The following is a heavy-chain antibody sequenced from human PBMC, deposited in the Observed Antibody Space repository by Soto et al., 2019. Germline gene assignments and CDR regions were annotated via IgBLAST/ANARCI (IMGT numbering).Heavy chain of an antibody. Sequence: GGSLRLSCAASGFTFSNAWMSWVRQAPGKGLEWVGRIKSKTDGGTTDYAAPVKGRFTISRDDSKNMVFLQMNSLKIEDTAVYYCTTDDPINRNWGQGTLVTVSS. CDR3: TTDDPINRN. CDR1: GFTFSNAW. J-gene: IGHJ4*02. CDR2: IKSKTDGGTT. V-gene: IGHV3-15*01.